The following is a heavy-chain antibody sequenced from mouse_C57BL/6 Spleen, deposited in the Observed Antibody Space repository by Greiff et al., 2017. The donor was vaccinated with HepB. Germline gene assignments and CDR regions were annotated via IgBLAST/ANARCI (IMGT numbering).Heavy chain of an antibody. CDR1: GYTFTNYW. Sequence: VQLQQSGAELVRPGPSVKMSCKASGYTFTNYWIGWAKQRPGHGLEWIGDIYPGGGYTNYNEKFKGKATLTADKSSSTAYMQFSSLTSEDSAIYYCARCGPYDYDHYFDYWGQGTTLTVSS. CDR2: IYPGGGYT. D-gene: IGHD2-4*01. CDR3: ARCGPYDYDHYFDY. J-gene: IGHJ2*01. V-gene: IGHV1-63*01.